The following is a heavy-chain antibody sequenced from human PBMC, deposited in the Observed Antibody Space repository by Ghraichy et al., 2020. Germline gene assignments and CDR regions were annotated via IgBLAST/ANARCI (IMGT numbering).Heavy chain of an antibody. CDR3: ARAGILGATRLFDY. J-gene: IGHJ4*02. Sequence: GGSLRLSCAASGFTFSGYTINWVRQAPGEGLEWVSSISSGGSDIYYADSVKGRFTISRDNAKSSLYLQMNSLRVEDTAVYYCARAGILGATRLFDYWGQGTLVPVSS. CDR2: ISSGGSDI. D-gene: IGHD1-26*01. V-gene: IGHV3-21*01. CDR1: GFTFSGYT.